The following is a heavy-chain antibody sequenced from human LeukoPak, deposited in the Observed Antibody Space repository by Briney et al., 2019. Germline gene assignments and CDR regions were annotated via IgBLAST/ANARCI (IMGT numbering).Heavy chain of an antibody. CDR2: INPAGTET. D-gene: IGHD6-6*01. V-gene: IGHV3-7*01. CDR3: ARGGTYSSSSWGDY. Sequence: GGSLRLSCAASGFSLSTYWVTWVRQAPGTGLEWVANINPAGTETYYVEPVKGRFTISRDNAKNTLYLQMGSLRAEDMAVYYCARGGTYSSSSWGDYWGQGTLVTVSS. J-gene: IGHJ4*02. CDR1: GFSLSTYW.